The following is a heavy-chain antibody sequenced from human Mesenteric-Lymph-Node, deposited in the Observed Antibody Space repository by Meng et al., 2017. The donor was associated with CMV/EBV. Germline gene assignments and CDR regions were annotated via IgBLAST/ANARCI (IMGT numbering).Heavy chain of an antibody. D-gene: IGHD2-21*01. CDR3: ARGGDRGEEDF. CDR2: INPNNGGT. Sequence: ASVKVSCKASGYTFTDYYMHWVRQAPGQGLEWMGWINPNNGGTNYAQKFQGRVTMTRDTSISTAYMELSRLTSDDTAVYYCARGGDRGEEDFWGQGTLVTVSS. V-gene: IGHV1-2*02. CDR1: GYTFTDYY. J-gene: IGHJ4*02.